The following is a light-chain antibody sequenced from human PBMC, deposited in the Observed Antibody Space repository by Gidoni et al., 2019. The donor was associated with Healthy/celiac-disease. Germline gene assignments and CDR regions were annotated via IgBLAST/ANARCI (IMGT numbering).Light chain of an antibody. CDR3: QQYNNWPPLT. J-gene: IGKJ4*01. CDR1: QSVRSN. CDR2: GAS. Sequence: EIVMTQSPATLSVSPGERATLSCRASQSVRSNLAWYQQKPGQAPRLLIDGASTKATGIPAMFSDSGSGTEFTLTISSLQSEDFAVYYCQQYNNWPPLTFGGGTKVEIK. V-gene: IGKV3-15*01.